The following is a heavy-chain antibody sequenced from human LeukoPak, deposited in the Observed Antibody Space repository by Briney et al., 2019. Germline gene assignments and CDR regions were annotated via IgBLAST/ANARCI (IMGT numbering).Heavy chain of an antibody. D-gene: IGHD3-10*01. Sequence: PSETLSLTCTVSGGSISSYYWSWIRQPPGKGLEWIGYIYYSGSTNYNPSLKSRVTISVDTSKNQFSLKLSSVTAADTAVYYCARAGSYDELHDYWGQGTLVTVSS. CDR3: ARAGSYDELHDY. V-gene: IGHV4-59*01. J-gene: IGHJ4*02. CDR1: GGSISSYY. CDR2: IYYSGST.